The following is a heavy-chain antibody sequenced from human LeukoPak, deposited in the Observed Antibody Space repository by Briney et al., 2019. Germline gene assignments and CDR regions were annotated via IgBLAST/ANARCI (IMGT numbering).Heavy chain of an antibody. V-gene: IGHV1-69*02. CDR2: IIPMRNLA. J-gene: IGHJ5*01. D-gene: IGHD2-15*01. Sequence: ASVKVSCKASGGDSNSHTINWVRQAPGQGVEWMGRIIPMRNLANYAHKFQGRVIITADKSRRTAYMEMSRLTSDDTAVYYCARGKYCSGGECYSVRTSYDGFDSWGQGTVVSVSS. CDR3: ARGKYCSGGECYSVRTSYDGFDS. CDR1: GGDSNSHT.